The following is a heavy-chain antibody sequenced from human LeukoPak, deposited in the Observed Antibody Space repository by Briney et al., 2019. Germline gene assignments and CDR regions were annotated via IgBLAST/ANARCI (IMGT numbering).Heavy chain of an antibody. Sequence: PGGSLRLSCAASGFSFGTYAMSWVRQAPGKGLEWVSAVSATGGRTFYADSVKGRFTISRDNSKNTLYLQMNSLRAEDTAVYYCAKEHGYSYGYDFDYWGQGTLVTVSS. CDR2: VSATGGRT. J-gene: IGHJ4*02. CDR1: GFSFGTYA. CDR3: AKEHGYSYGYDFDY. D-gene: IGHD5-18*01. V-gene: IGHV3-23*01.